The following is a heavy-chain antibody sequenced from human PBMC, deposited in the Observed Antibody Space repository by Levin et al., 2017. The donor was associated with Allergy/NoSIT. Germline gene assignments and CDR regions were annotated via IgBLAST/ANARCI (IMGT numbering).Heavy chain of an antibody. Sequence: GESLKISCAASGFTFSSYGMHWVRQAPGKGLEWVAVISYDGSNKYYADSVKGRFTISRDNSKNTLYLQMNSLRAEDTAVYYCAKDAVGYGSGRSSGMDVWGQGTTVTVSS. D-gene: IGHD3-10*01. V-gene: IGHV3-30*18. CDR2: ISYDGSNK. J-gene: IGHJ6*02. CDR1: GFTFSSYG. CDR3: AKDAVGYGSGRSSGMDV.